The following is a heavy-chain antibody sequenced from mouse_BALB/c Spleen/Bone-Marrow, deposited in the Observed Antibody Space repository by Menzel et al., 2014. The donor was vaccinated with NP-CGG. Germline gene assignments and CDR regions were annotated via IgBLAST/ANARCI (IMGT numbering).Heavy chain of an antibody. J-gene: IGHJ2*01. CDR3: TRSFGSSYEYFFDY. Sequence: VQLQQSGAELVRPGASVKPSCKASGYTITSYWTNWVKQRPGQGLEWIGNIYPSDSYTNYNQKFKDKATLTVDKSSSTAYMQLSSPTSEDSAVYYCTRSFGSSYEYFFDYWGQRAILTVSS. CDR1: GYTITSYW. CDR2: IYPSDSYT. D-gene: IGHD1-1*01. V-gene: IGHV1-69*02.